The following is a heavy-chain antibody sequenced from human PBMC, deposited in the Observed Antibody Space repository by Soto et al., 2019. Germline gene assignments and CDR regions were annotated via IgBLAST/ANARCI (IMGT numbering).Heavy chain of an antibody. J-gene: IGHJ4*02. Sequence: SETLSLTCTVSGGSISTGGYCWNWIRQHPGKGLEWIGFIYYSGSTDYNPSLKSRASVSIDTSKNQFSLNLTSVTAADTAVYYCARLTSSRFPNFEFWGQGTLVTVSS. D-gene: IGHD2-2*01. CDR1: GGSISTGGYC. CDR3: ARLTSSRFPNFEF. V-gene: IGHV4-61*08. CDR2: IYYSGST.